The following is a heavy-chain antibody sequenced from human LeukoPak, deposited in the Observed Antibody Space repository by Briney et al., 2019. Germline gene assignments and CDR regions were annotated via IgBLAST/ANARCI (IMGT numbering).Heavy chain of an antibody. CDR1: GGSISSSSYY. D-gene: IGHD3-22*01. Sequence: SETLSLTCTVSGGSISSSSYYWGWIRQPPGKGLEWIGSIYYSGSTYYNPSLKSRVTISVDTSKNQFSPKLSSVTAADTAVYYCARHPDYYDSSGYYYPTSFDYWGQGTLVTVSS. CDR2: IYYSGST. CDR3: ARHPDYYDSSGYYYPTSFDY. V-gene: IGHV4-39*01. J-gene: IGHJ4*02.